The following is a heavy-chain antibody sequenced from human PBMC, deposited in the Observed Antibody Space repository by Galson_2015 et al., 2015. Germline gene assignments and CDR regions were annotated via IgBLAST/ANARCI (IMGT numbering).Heavy chain of an antibody. J-gene: IGHJ4*02. CDR1: GFTFSSYA. V-gene: IGHV3-30-3*01. CDR3: AREVLGGATYFDY. CDR2: ISYDGSNK. D-gene: IGHD1-26*01. Sequence: SLRLSCAASGFTFSSYAMHWVRQAPGKGLEWVAVISYDGSNKYYADSVKGRFTISRDNSKNTLCLQMNSLRAEDTAVYYCAREVLGGATYFDYWGQGTLVTVSS.